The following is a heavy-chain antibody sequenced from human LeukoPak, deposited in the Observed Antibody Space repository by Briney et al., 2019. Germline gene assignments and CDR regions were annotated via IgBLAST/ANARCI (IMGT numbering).Heavy chain of an antibody. J-gene: IGHJ4*02. D-gene: IGHD2-2*01. CDR2: IYYSGST. Sequence: SETLSLTCTVSGVSISSSSYYWGWIRQPPGKGLEWIGSIYYSGSTYYNPSLKSRVTISVDTSKNQFSLKLSYVTAADTAVYYCARQLVVPALHYWGQGTLVTVSS. CDR1: GVSISSSSYY. V-gene: IGHV4-39*01. CDR3: ARQLVVPALHY.